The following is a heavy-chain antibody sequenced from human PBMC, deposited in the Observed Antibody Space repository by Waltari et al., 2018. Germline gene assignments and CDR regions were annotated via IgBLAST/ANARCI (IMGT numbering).Heavy chain of an antibody. CDR2: IRSKANNYAT. CDR3: TNFMSG. V-gene: IGHV3-73*02. D-gene: IGHD3-10*01. Sequence: EVHLVESGGGLVQPGGSLKLSCAASGFTFSDFTMYWVRQASGKRLEWVGHIRSKANNYATGNAASVKGRFTVSRDDSKNTAYLQMNSLRTEDTAIYYCTNFMSGWGQGTTVTVSS. J-gene: IGHJ6*02. CDR1: GFTFSDFT.